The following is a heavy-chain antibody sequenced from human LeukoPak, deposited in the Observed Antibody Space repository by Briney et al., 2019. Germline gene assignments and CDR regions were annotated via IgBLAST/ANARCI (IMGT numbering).Heavy chain of an antibody. D-gene: IGHD6-19*01. CDR1: GGSFSGYY. CDR2: INHSGST. J-gene: IGHJ4*02. Sequence: PSETLSLTCAVYGGSFSGYYWSWIRQPPGKGLEWIGEINHSGSTNHNPPLKSRVTISVVTSKNQFYLKLSSVTAADTAVYYCARGREASAVAGTSYFYWGQGTLVSVSS. CDR3: ARGREASAVAGTSYFY. V-gene: IGHV4-34*01.